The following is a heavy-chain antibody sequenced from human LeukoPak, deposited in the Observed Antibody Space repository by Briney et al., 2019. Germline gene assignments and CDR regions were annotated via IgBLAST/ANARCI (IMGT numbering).Heavy chain of an antibody. V-gene: IGHV6-1*01. J-gene: IGHJ4*02. CDR2: TYYRSKWYN. D-gene: IGHD3-22*01. CDR3: ARDMAPDYYDSSGYQVGFDY. Sequence: SQTLSLTCAISGDSVSSNSAAWNWIRQSPSRGLEWLGGTYYRSKWYNDYAVSVKSRITINPDTSKNQFSLQLNSVTPEDTAVYYCARDMAPDYYDSSGYQVGFDYWGQGTLVTVSS. CDR1: GDSVSSNSAA.